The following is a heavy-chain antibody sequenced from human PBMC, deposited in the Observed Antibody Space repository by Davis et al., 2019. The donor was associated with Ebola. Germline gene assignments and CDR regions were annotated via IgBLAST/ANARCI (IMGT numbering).Heavy chain of an antibody. D-gene: IGHD3-3*01. Sequence: SVTVSCKASGGTFSSYAISWVRQAPGQGLEWMGWINPNSGGTNYAQKFQGWVTMTRDTSISTAYMELSSLRSEDTAVYYCARDAYDFWSGYPDYWGQGTLVTVSS. CDR3: ARDAYDFWSGYPDY. V-gene: IGHV1-2*04. J-gene: IGHJ4*02. CDR2: INPNSGGT. CDR1: GGTFSSYA.